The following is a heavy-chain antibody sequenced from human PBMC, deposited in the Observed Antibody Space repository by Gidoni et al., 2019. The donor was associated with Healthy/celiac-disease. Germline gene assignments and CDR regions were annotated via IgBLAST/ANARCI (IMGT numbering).Heavy chain of an antibody. V-gene: IGHV4-34*01. CDR2: INHSGST. CDR1: GGSFSGDY. J-gene: IGHJ5*02. CDR3: ARIQRNRITFLIARPRDWFDP. Sequence: QEQLQPWGAGLLKPRETLSLTCAVYGGSFSGDYWSWIRQPPGKGLEWIGEINHSGSTNYNPSLKSRVTISVDTSKNQFSLKLSSVTAADTAVYYCARIQRNRITFLIARPRDWFDPWGQGTLVTVSS. D-gene: IGHD3-16*01.